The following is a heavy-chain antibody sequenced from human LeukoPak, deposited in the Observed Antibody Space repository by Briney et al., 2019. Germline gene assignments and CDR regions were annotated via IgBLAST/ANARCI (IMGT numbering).Heavy chain of an antibody. CDR1: GYTFTGYY. Sequence: ASVKVSCKASGYTFTGYYMHWVRQAPGQGLEWMGRIIPILGIANYAQKFQGRVTITADRSTSTAYMELSSLRSEDTAVYYCARSVVVPAAITYYWYFDLWGRGTLVTVSS. CDR2: IIPILGIA. J-gene: IGHJ2*01. D-gene: IGHD2-2*02. CDR3: ARSVVVPAAITYYWYFDL. V-gene: IGHV1-69*02.